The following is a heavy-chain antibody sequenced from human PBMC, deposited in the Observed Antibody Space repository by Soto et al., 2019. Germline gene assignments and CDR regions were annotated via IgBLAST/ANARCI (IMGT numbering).Heavy chain of an antibody. J-gene: IGHJ3*02. CDR2: INAGNGNT. V-gene: IGHV1-3*01. D-gene: IGHD2-2*01. CDR3: ARDRTYQLPEDAFDI. Sequence: ASVKVSCKASGYTFTSYAMHWVRQAPGQRLEWMGWINAGNGNTKYSQKFQGRVTITRDTSASTAYMELSSLRSEDTAVYYCARDRTYQLPEDAFDIWGQGTMVTVSS. CDR1: GYTFTSYA.